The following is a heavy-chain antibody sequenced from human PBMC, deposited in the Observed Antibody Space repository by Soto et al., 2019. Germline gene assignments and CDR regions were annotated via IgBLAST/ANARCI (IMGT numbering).Heavy chain of an antibody. CDR1: GYPFTNYY. Sequence: QVQLVQSGAEVKKPGASVKVSCKASGYPFTNYYMHWVRQAPGLGLEWMGIINPSGGSTSYAQKFQGRVTMTRDTSTSTVYMELSSLRSEDTAMYYCARGPSGYPDHWGQVTLVTVSS. CDR2: INPSGGST. CDR3: ARGPSGYPDH. D-gene: IGHD3-22*01. V-gene: IGHV1-46*01. J-gene: IGHJ5*02.